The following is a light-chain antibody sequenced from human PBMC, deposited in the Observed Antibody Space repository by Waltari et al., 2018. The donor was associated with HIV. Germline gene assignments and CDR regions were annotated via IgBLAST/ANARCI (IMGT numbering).Light chain of an antibody. CDR3: ATWDDTLDGPV. CDR1: TSNIGSNS. CDR2: SNS. V-gene: IGLV1-44*01. Sequence: QSVLTQSPSAAGTPGQRVTISCSGGTSNIGSNSVSWYQQGPGTAPQLLMFSNSWRPSWVPDRFSGSKSGTSAALAICGLQSEDEADYYWATWDDTLDGPVFGGGTRLTVL. J-gene: IGLJ3*02.